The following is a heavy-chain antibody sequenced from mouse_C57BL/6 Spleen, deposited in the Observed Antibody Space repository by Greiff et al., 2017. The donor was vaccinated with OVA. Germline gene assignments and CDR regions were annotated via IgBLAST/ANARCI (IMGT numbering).Heavy chain of an antibody. Sequence: LVKPGASVKLSCKASGYTFTEYTIHWVKRRSGKGFEWIGWFYPGSGSIKNNEKFKDKATLTADKSSSTVYMELSRLTSEDSAVYFCARHEEGYYGSSYSWFAYWGQGTLVTVSA. CDR3: ARHEEGYYGSSYSWFAY. V-gene: IGHV1-62-2*01. CDR2: FYPGSGSI. D-gene: IGHD1-1*01. CDR1: GYTFTEYT. J-gene: IGHJ3*01.